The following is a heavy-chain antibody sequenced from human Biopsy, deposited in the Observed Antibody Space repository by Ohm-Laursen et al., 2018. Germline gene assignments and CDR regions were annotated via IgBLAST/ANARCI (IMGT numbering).Heavy chain of an antibody. CDR3: TRVRTFGGVIGGYYFDS. D-gene: IGHD3-16*02. V-gene: IGHV4-31*01. CDR1: GGSINSGGHF. Sequence: TLSLTWGVSGGSINSGGHFWGWVRQSPGKGLEWIGYIYDNGDTYYNPSLMSLVSIPADTSKNQVSLRLNSVTAADTAVYYCTRVRTFGGVIGGYYFDSWGQGILVTVSS. CDR2: IYDNGDT. J-gene: IGHJ4*02.